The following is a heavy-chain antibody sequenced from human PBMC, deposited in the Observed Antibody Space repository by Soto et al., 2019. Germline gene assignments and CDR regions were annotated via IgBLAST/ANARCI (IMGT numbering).Heavy chain of an antibody. CDR2: INHSGST. D-gene: IGHD6-13*01. V-gene: IGHV4-34*01. Sequence: PSETLSLTCAVYGGPFSGYYWSWIRQPPGKGLEWIGEINHSGSTNYNPSLKSRVTISVDTSKNQFSLKLSSVTAADTAVYYCARLRYSSSWYYFDYWGQGTLVTVSS. CDR1: GGPFSGYY. CDR3: ARLRYSSSWYYFDY. J-gene: IGHJ4*02.